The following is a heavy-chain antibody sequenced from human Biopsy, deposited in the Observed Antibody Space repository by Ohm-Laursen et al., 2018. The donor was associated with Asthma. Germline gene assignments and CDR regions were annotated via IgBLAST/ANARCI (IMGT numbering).Heavy chain of an antibody. Sequence: TPSLTCTVSYGSITSGGYYWTWIRQHPGKGLEWIGFIYYSGSTYYNPSLKSRVSISIDTSKNQFSLKLSSVTAADTAVYYCARAQDYYDSRGYYRSFDYWGQGTLVTFSS. CDR2: IYYSGST. V-gene: IGHV4-31*03. J-gene: IGHJ4*02. CDR1: YGSITSGGYY. D-gene: IGHD3-22*01. CDR3: ARAQDYYDSRGYYRSFDY.